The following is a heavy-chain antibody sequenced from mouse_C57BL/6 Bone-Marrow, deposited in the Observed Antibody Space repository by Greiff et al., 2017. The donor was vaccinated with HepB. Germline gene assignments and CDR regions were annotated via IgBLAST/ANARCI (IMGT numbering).Heavy chain of an antibody. V-gene: IGHV1-50*01. D-gene: IGHD2-10*02. CDR2: IDPSDSYT. CDR3: ARDVWYFAY. Sequence: QVQLQQPGAELVKPGASVKLSCKASGYTFTSYWMQWVKQRPGQGLEWIGEIDPSDSYTNYNQKFKGKATLTVDTSSSTAYMQLSSLTSEDSAVYYCARDVWYFAYWGQGALVTVSA. J-gene: IGHJ3*01. CDR1: GYTFTSYW.